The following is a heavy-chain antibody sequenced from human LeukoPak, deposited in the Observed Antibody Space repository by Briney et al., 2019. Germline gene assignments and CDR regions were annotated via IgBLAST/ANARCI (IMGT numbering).Heavy chain of an antibody. J-gene: IGHJ4*02. CDR3: ARRALNYYGSSAQFDY. Sequence: PSETLSLTCTVSGGSISSSSYYWGWIRQPPGKGLEWIGSIYYSGSTYYNPSLKSRVTISVDTSKNQFSLKLSSVTAADTAVYYCARRALNYYGSSAQFDYWGQGTLVTVSS. D-gene: IGHD3-22*01. V-gene: IGHV4-39*01. CDR2: IYYSGST. CDR1: GGSISSSSYY.